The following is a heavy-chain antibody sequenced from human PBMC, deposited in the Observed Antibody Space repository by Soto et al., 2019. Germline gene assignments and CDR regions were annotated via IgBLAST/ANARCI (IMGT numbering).Heavy chain of an antibody. CDR3: ARGTDVYKEGRD. J-gene: IGHJ4*02. CDR2: IHPSGST. V-gene: IGHV4-34*01. Sequence: QVQLQQGGAGLLKPSETLSLTCAVNGQSFSAYYCSWARQPPGKGLEWIGEIHPSGSTAYNPSLSGRVIMLPDISKNQFSLTLNSVTAADTSAYYYARGTDVYKEGRDWGQGTLVTVSS. CDR1: GQSFSAYY. D-gene: IGHD1-1*01.